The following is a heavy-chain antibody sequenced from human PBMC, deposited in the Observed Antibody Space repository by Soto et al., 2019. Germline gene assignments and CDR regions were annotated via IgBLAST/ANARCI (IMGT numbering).Heavy chain of an antibody. Sequence: PGGSLRLSCAASGFTFGDYAMHWVRLGPGKGLEWVSGLSWNSGSIGYADSVKGRFTISRDNAKNSLYLQMNSLRAEDTALYYCAKVTFRYDSPSFFEYWGQGTLVTVSS. CDR3: AKVTFRYDSPSFFEY. V-gene: IGHV3-9*01. D-gene: IGHD5-12*01. CDR1: GFTFGDYA. J-gene: IGHJ4*02. CDR2: LSWNSGSI.